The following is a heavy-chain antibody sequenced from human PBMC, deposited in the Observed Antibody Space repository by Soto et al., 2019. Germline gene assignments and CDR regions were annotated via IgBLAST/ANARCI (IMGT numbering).Heavy chain of an antibody. V-gene: IGHV3-53*02. CDR2: IYSGGTT. CDR1: GFSVRSNY. CDR3: ASGHRGALDY. J-gene: IGHJ4*02. Sequence: EVQLVETGGGLIHSGGSLRLSCAASGFSVRSNYMSWVRQAPGKGLEWVSVIYSGGTTYYADSVKGRFTISRDNSKNTLYLQMNSLRAEDTAVYYCASGHRGALDYWGQGTLVTVSS.